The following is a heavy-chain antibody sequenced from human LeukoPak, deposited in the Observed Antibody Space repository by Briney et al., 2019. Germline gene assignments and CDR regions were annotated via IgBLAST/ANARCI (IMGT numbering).Heavy chain of an antibody. J-gene: IGHJ6*03. CDR2: TNDSGAT. CDR1: GGTFSGYY. V-gene: IGHV4-34*01. Sequence: SETLSLTGAVYGGTFSGYYWSWLRQPPGKRREWVGETNDSGATNYNPSLKSRVTISADKSKNEDSLKLTSVTAADTAVYYCARLSVIVGAALEYYYYYMDVWGEGTTVTVS. CDR3: ARLSVIVGAALEYYYYYMDV. D-gene: IGHD1-26*01.